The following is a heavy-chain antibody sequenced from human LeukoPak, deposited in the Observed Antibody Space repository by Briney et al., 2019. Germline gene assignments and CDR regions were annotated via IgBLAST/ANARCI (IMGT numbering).Heavy chain of an antibody. D-gene: IGHD6-13*01. Sequence: GGSLRLSWAASGFTFSSYSMNWVRQAPGKGLEWVSSISSSSSYIYYADSVKGRFTISRDNAKNSLYLQMNSLRAEDTAVYYCASSYSSPGAFDIWGQGTMVTVSS. CDR3: ASSYSSPGAFDI. V-gene: IGHV3-21*01. CDR2: ISSSSSYI. CDR1: GFTFSSYS. J-gene: IGHJ3*02.